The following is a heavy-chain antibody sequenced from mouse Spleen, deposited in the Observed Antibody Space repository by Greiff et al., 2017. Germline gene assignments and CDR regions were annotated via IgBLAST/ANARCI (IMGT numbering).Heavy chain of an antibody. CDR2: IDPSDSYT. CDR1: GYTFTSYW. J-gene: IGHJ4*01. V-gene: IGHV1-59*01. Sequence: QVQLQQPGAELVRPGASVKLSCKASGYTFTSYWMHWVKQRPGQGLEWIGVIDPSDSYTNYNQKFKGKATLTVDTSSSTAYMQLSSLTSEDSAVYYCARRPNYYAMDYWGQGTSVTVSS. CDR3: ARRPNYYAMDY.